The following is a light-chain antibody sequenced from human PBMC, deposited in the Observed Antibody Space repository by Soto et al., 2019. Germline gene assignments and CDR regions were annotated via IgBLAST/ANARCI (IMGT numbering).Light chain of an antibody. CDR1: QSVSSH. CDR3: QQYNNWPRT. J-gene: IGKJ1*01. CDR2: GAS. V-gene: IGKV3-15*01. Sequence: EIFLTQSPFNLSLAADEIATLSCRDSQSVSSHLAWYQQKPGQAPRLLIYGASTRATGIPARFSGSGSGTEFTLTISSLQSEDFAVYYCQQYNNWPRTFGQGTKVDIK.